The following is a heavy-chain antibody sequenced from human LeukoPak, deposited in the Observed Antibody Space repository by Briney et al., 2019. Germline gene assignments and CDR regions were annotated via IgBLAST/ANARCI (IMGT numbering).Heavy chain of an antibody. J-gene: IGHJ4*02. CDR3: ARLRRSRLAEFDY. CDR1: GVSISSSNSY. CDR2: IYYSGNT. D-gene: IGHD3-3*02. Sequence: PSETLSLTCTVSGVSISSSNSYWGWIRQPPGKGLEWIGSIYYSGNTYYNPSLKSRVTISVDTSKNQFSLKLSSLTAADTAVYYCARLRRSRLAEFDYWGQGTLVTVSS. V-gene: IGHV4-39*07.